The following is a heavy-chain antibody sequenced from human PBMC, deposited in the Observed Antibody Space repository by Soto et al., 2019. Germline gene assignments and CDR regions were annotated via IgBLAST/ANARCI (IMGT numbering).Heavy chain of an antibody. CDR3: VKDHPALEY. CDR1: GFTFSDYA. J-gene: IGHJ4*01. Sequence: EVQLVESGGGLVQPGGSLRLTCSASGFTFSDYAMHWVRQVPGKGLEYVSVIRSDGDRIYYADSVKGRFTISRDNSKNTLFLQVNSLRPEDTAMYYCVKDHPALEYWGHGTLVTVSS. V-gene: IGHV3-64D*06. CDR2: IRSDGDRI.